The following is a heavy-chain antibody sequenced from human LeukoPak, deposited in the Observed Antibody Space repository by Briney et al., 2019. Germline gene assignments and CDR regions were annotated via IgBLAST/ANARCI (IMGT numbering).Heavy chain of an antibody. CDR1: GFTFSSYR. V-gene: IGHV3-7*01. CDR3: ARVEQLWLDYYYYYGMDV. Sequence: GGSLRLSCAASGFTFSSYRMSWVRQAPGKGLEWVANIKQDGSEKYYVDSVKGRFTISRDNAKNSLYLQMNSLRAEDTAVYYCARVEQLWLDYYYYYGMDVWGQGTTVTVSS. CDR2: IKQDGSEK. J-gene: IGHJ6*02. D-gene: IGHD5-18*01.